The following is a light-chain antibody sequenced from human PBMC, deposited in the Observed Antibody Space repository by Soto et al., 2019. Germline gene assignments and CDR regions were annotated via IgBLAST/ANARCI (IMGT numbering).Light chain of an antibody. Sequence: EIVMTQSPATLSVSPGERATLSCRASQSVSSNLAWYQQKPGQAPRLLIYGASTRATGTPARFSGSGSGTEFTLTISSLQSEAFGVYYCQQYNNWPGGFGGGTKVEIK. CDR2: GAS. CDR3: QQYNNWPGG. V-gene: IGKV3-15*01. J-gene: IGKJ4*01. CDR1: QSVSSN.